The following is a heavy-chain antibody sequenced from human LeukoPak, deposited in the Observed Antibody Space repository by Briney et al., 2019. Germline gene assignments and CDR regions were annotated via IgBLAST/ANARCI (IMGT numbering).Heavy chain of an antibody. CDR1: GGSISSGGYY. Sequence: PSQTLSLTCTVSGGSISSGGYYWSWIRQHPGKGLEWIGYIYYSGSTYYNPSLKSRVTISVDTSKNQFSPKLSSVTAADTAVYYCARAVRGLGDAFDIWGQGTMVTVSS. CDR3: ARAVRGLGDAFDI. V-gene: IGHV4-31*03. CDR2: IYYSGST. J-gene: IGHJ3*02. D-gene: IGHD3-10*01.